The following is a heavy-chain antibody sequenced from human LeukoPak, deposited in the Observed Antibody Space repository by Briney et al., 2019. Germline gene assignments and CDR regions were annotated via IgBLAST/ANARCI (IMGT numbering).Heavy chain of an antibody. CDR2: IYPGDSDT. CDR1: GYSFTSYW. V-gene: IGHV5-51*01. CDR3: ARHPPNYYDSSGYLTGFDY. Sequence: GESLKISCKGSGYSFTSYWIGWVRQMPGKGLEWMGIIYPGDSDTRYSPSFQGQVTISADKSISTAYLQWSSLKASDTAMYYCARHPPNYYDSSGYLTGFDYWGQGTLSPSPQ. D-gene: IGHD3-22*01. J-gene: IGHJ4*02.